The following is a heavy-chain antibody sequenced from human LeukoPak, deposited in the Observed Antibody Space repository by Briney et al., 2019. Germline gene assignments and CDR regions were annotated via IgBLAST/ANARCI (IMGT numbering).Heavy chain of an antibody. Sequence: ASVKVSCKASGYTFTGYYMHWVRQAPGQGLEWMGWMNPNSGNTGYAQKFQGRVTITRNTSISTAYMELSSLRSEDTAVYYCARGGKQWLSRPYYFDYWGQGTLVTVSS. CDR2: MNPNSGNT. CDR3: ARGGKQWLSRPYYFDY. V-gene: IGHV1-8*03. J-gene: IGHJ4*02. D-gene: IGHD6-19*01. CDR1: GYTFTGYY.